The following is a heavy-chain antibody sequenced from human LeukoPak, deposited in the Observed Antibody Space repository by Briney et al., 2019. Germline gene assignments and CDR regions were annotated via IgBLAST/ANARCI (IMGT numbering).Heavy chain of an antibody. J-gene: IGHJ4*02. V-gene: IGHV6-1*01. Sequence: SQTLSLTCSLSGDSVSSNSAAWHWLRQSPSRGLEWLGRTYYRSKWYNDYSVSVKSRITINPDTSKNQFSLQLNSVTPEDTAVYYCASMVGDSGSLDYWGQGTLVTVSS. D-gene: IGHD1-26*01. CDR3: ASMVGDSGSLDY. CDR2: TYYRSKWYN. CDR1: GDSVSSNSAA.